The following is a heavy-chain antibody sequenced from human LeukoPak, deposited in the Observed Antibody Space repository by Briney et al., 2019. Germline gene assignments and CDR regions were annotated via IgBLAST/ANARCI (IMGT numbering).Heavy chain of an antibody. CDR2: QSGSGHNT. D-gene: IGHD3-10*01. CDR3: ATDWTLRGVPTFFDP. CDR1: GFTIDNHV. J-gene: IGHJ5*02. V-gene: IGHV3-23*01. Sequence: GGSLRLSCEASGFTIDNHVMTWVRQAPGKGPEWVASQSGSGHNTYYSESVRGRFAISRDNSKNTVFLQMNSLRVEDTAIYYCATDWTLRGVPTFFDPWGQGTVVSVSS.